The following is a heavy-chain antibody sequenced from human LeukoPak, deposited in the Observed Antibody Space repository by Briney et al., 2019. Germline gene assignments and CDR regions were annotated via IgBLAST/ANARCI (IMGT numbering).Heavy chain of an antibody. Sequence: PGGSLRLSCAASGFTFSSYAMHWVRQAPXXXXXWVAVISYDGSNKYYADSVKGRFTISRDNSKNTLYLQMNSLRAEDTAVYYCVRDSVLMTSTVIHYYFDYWGQGTLVTVSS. CDR1: GFTFSSYA. J-gene: IGHJ4*02. CDR3: VRDSVLMTSTVIHYYFDY. D-gene: IGHD2-8*01. CDR2: ISYDGSNK. V-gene: IGHV3-30-3*01.